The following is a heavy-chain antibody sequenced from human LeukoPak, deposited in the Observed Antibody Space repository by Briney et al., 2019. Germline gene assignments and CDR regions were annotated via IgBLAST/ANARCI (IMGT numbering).Heavy chain of an antibody. J-gene: IGHJ4*02. CDR2: IDPNSGGT. V-gene: IGHV1-2*02. D-gene: IGHD4-17*01. Sequence: GASVKVSCKASGYTFIGYSMHWVRQAPGQGLEWMGWIDPNSGGTNYAQKFQGRVTMTRDTSITTAYMELSRLRSDDTAVYYCARIGMTTVSYWGQGTLVTVSS. CDR1: GYTFIGYS. CDR3: ARIGMTTVSY.